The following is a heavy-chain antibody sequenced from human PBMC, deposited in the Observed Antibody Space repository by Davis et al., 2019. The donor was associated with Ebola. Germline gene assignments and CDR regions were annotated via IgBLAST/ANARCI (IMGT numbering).Heavy chain of an antibody. CDR3: ARDLIKSSSGSESPFDL. J-gene: IGHJ5*02. V-gene: IGHV3-74*01. CDR2: INSDGSST. Sequence: HTGGSLRLSCAASGFTFSSYWMHWVRQAPGKGLVWVSRINSDGSSTSYADSVKGRFTISRDNAKNTLYLQMNSLRAEDTAVYYCARDLIKSSSGSESPFDLWGQGTLVTVSS. CDR1: GFTFSSYW. D-gene: IGHD3-22*01.